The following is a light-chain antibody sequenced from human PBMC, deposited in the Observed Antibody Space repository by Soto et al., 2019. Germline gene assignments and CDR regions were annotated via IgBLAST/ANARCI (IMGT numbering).Light chain of an antibody. Sequence: EIVLTQSPATLSLSPGERAILSCRASQSVSTFLAWFQQKPGQPPRLLIYNASNRTTGLPAKFSRRWAGTSFTPTLRRLKPESFSVYYRQARGDWPPITFGQGTRPEIK. CDR3: QARGDWPPIT. CDR1: QSVSTF. J-gene: IGKJ5*01. V-gene: IGKV3-11*01. CDR2: NAS.